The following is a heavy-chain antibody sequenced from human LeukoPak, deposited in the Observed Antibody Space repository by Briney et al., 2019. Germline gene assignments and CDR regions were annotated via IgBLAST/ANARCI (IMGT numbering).Heavy chain of an antibody. CDR1: GGSISSGGYS. V-gene: IGHV4-30-2*01. J-gene: IGHJ6*02. Sequence: SQTLSLTCAVSGGSISSGGYSWSWIRQPPGKGLEWIGYIYHSGSTYYNPSLKSRVTISVDRSKNQFSLKLSSVTAADAAVYYCARALAYGPQQTYYYYYGMDVWGQGTTVTVSS. CDR3: ARALAYGPQQTYYYYYGMDV. D-gene: IGHD3-3*02. CDR2: IYHSGST.